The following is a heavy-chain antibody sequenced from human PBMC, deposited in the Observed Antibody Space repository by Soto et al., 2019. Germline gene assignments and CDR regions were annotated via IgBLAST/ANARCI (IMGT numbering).Heavy chain of an antibody. CDR2: INAGNGNT. D-gene: IGHD6-13*01. CDR3: AREGSSWYYYGMDV. J-gene: IGHJ6*02. V-gene: IGHV1-3*01. CDR1: GYTFTSYA. Sequence: ASVKVSCKASGYTFTSYAMHWVRQAPGQRLEWMGWINAGNGNTKYSQKFQGRVTITRDTSASTAYMELSSLRSEDTAVYYCAREGSSWYYYGMDVWGQGTTVTVSS.